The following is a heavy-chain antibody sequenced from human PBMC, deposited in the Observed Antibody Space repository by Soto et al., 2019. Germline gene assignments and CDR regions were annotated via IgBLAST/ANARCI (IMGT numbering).Heavy chain of an antibody. D-gene: IGHD3-22*01. CDR2: IYYSGST. CDR3: ASHYYDSSGYYYINAFDI. Sequence: PXETLSLTCTVSGGSISSGGYYWSWIRQHPGKGLEWIGYIYYSGSTYYNPSLKSRVTISVDTSKNQFSLKLSSVTAADTAVYYCASHYYDSSGYYYINAFDIWGQGTMVTVSS. CDR1: GGSISSGGYY. V-gene: IGHV4-31*03. J-gene: IGHJ3*02.